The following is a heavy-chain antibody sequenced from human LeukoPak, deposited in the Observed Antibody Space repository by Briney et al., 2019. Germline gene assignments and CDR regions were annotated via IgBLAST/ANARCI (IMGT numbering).Heavy chain of an antibody. Sequence: GGSLRLSCAASGFTFSSYGMHWVRQAPGKGLEWVAVISYDGSNKYYADSVKGRFTISRDNSKNTLYLQMNSLRAEDTAVYYCAKGAYSSSWYTDRAEYFQHWGQGTLVTVSS. D-gene: IGHD6-13*01. CDR3: AKGAYSSSWYTDRAEYFQH. CDR1: GFTFSSYG. V-gene: IGHV3-30*18. CDR2: ISYDGSNK. J-gene: IGHJ1*01.